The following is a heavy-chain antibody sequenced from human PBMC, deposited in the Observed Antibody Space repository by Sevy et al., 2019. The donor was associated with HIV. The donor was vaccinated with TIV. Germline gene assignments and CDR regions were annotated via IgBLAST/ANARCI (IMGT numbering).Heavy chain of an antibody. D-gene: IGHD5-18*01. Sequence: GGSLRLSCAASGFTFSSYAMHWVRQAPGKGLEWVAVISYDGSNKYYADSVKGRFTISRDNSKNTLYLQMNSLRAEDTAVYYCARDRGFGGGIQLWLNWFDPWGQGTLVTVSS. CDR1: GFTFSSYA. CDR3: ARDRGFGGGIQLWLNWFDP. CDR2: ISYDGSNK. V-gene: IGHV3-30*04. J-gene: IGHJ5*02.